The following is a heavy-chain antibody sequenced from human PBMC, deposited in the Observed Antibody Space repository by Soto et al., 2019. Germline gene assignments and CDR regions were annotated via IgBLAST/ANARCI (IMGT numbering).Heavy chain of an antibody. CDR3: ARGGRGRGVPTNWFDP. CDR1: GGSISSYY. D-gene: IGHD3-10*01. Sequence: SETLSLTCTVSGGSISSYYWSWIRQPPGKGLEWIGYIYYSGSTNYNPSLKSRVTISVDTSKNQFSLKLSSVTAADTAVYYWARGGRGRGVPTNWFDPWGQGTLVTVSS. V-gene: IGHV4-59*01. J-gene: IGHJ5*02. CDR2: IYYSGST.